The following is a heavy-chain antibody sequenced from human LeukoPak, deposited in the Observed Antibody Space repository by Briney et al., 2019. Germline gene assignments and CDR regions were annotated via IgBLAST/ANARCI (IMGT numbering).Heavy chain of an antibody. Sequence: GGSLRLSCAASGFSLGSYWMHWVRQAPGKGLVWVSRINSDGGTTSYADSVKGRFTISRDNAKNTLYVQMNSLRAEDTAVYYCAQAAAGTRNAFAISGRGTKVTVSS. CDR1: GFSLGSYW. CDR2: INSDGGTT. V-gene: IGHV3-74*03. D-gene: IGHD6-13*01. J-gene: IGHJ3*02. CDR3: AQAAAGTRNAFAI.